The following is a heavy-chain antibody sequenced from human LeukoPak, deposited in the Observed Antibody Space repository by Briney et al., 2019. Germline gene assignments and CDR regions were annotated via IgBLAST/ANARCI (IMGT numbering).Heavy chain of an antibody. V-gene: IGHV1-46*01. D-gene: IGHD6-19*01. CDR1: GYTFTDYY. CDR2: INPSGGTT. J-gene: IGHJ4*02. CDR3: ARFAVHRRLTVAGQFGLDY. Sequence: ASVKVSCKASGYTFTDYYMHWVRQAPGQGLEWMGWINPSGGTTNYAQKFKGRVTMTRDTSTSTVYMELSSLRSEDTAVYYCARFAVHRRLTVAGQFGLDYWGQGTLVTVSS.